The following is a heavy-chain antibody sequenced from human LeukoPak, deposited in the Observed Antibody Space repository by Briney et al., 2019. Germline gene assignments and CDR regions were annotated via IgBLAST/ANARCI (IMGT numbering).Heavy chain of an antibody. CDR1: GGSISSGDYY. V-gene: IGHV4-30-4*01. J-gene: IGHJ4*02. CDR2: IYYSGSP. Sequence: SETLSLTCTVSGGSISSGDYYWSWIRQPPGKGLEWIGYIYYSGSPYYNPSLKSRLTISVDTSKIQFSLKLNSVTAADTAVYYCARLRAPYFDYWGQGTLVTVSS. D-gene: IGHD4-17*01. CDR3: ARLRAPYFDY.